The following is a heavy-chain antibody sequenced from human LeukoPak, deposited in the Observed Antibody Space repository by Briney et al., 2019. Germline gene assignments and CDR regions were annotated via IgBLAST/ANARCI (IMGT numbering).Heavy chain of an antibody. Sequence: GGSLRLSCAASGFTFSSYWMHWVRQAPGKGLEWVSVIYSGGSTYYADSVKGRFTISRDNSKNTLYLQMNSLRAEDTAVYYCARDRTHYYDSSSSQYWGQGTLVTVSS. CDR1: GFTFSSYW. CDR3: ARDRTHYYDSSSSQY. J-gene: IGHJ4*02. D-gene: IGHD3-22*01. V-gene: IGHV3-66*01. CDR2: IYSGGST.